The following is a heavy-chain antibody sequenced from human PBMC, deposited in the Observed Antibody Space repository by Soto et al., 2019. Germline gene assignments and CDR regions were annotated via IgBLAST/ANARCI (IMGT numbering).Heavy chain of an antibody. CDR2: ISSSSSYI. Sequence: GGSLRLSCAASGFTFSSYSMNWVRQAPGKGLEWVSSISSSSSYIYYADSVKGRFTISRDNAKNSLYLQMNSLRAEDTAVYYCARDMTLNLRWRWGGDAFDIWGQGTMVTVSS. J-gene: IGHJ3*02. D-gene: IGHD4-17*01. CDR3: ARDMTLNLRWRWGGDAFDI. V-gene: IGHV3-21*01. CDR1: GFTFSSYS.